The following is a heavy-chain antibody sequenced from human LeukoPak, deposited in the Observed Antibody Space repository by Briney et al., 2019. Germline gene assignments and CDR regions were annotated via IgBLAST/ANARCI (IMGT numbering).Heavy chain of an antibody. J-gene: IGHJ5*02. CDR1: GFTFSSYA. D-gene: IGHD3-3*01. V-gene: IGHV3-23*01. Sequence: PGGSLRLSCAAPGFTFSSYAMSWGRQAPGKGLGWVSAISGSGGRTYYADSVKGRFTISRDNSKNTLYLQMNSLRAEDTAVYYCAKDETIYDFWSGYNNWFDHWGQGTLVTVSS. CDR3: AKDETIYDFWSGYNNWFDH. CDR2: ISGSGGRT.